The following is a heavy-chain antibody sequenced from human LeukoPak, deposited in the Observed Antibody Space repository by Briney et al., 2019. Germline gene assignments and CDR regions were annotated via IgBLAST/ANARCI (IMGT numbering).Heavy chain of an antibody. V-gene: IGHV4-59*01. CDR3: ARLVGYSSSCYQGWFDP. CDR2: IYYRGST. D-gene: IGHD6-13*01. CDR1: GGSISRYY. Sequence: PSETLSLTCTVSGGSISRYYWGWIPQPPGKGLAWIGYIYYRGSTNYHPSLKSRVTISVDTSKNQFSLKLSSVTAADTAVYYCARLVGYSSSCYQGWFDPWGQGTLVTVSS. J-gene: IGHJ5*02.